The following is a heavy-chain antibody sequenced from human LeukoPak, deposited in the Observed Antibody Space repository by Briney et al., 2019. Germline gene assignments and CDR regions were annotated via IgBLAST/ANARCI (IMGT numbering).Heavy chain of an antibody. CDR3: ARDLAYCGGDCYPLYYYYGMDV. CDR1: GFTFSSYA. Sequence: PGGSLRLSCAASGFTFSSYAMHWVRQAPGKGLEWVAVISYDGSNKYYADSVKGRFTISRDNSKNTLYLQMNSLRAEDTAVYYCARDLAYCGGDCYPLYYYYGMDVWGQGTMVTVSS. V-gene: IGHV3-30-3*01. CDR2: ISYDGSNK. J-gene: IGHJ6*02. D-gene: IGHD2-21*02.